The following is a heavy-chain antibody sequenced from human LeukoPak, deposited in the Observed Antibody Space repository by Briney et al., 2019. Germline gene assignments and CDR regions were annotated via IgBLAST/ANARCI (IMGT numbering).Heavy chain of an antibody. V-gene: IGHV4-31*03. D-gene: IGHD3-22*01. CDR3: ARMYDSSGYYQYNWFDP. J-gene: IGHJ5*02. CDR1: GGSISSGGYY. CDR2: IYCSGST. Sequence: SQTLSLTCTVSGGSISSGGYYWSWIRQHPGKGLEWIGYIYCSGSTYYNPSLKSRVTISVDTSKNQFSLKLSSVTAADTAVYYCARMYDSSGYYQYNWFDPWGQGTLVTVSS.